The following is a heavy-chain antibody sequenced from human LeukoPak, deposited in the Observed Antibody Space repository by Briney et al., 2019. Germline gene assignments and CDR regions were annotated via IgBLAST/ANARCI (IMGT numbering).Heavy chain of an antibody. J-gene: IGHJ4*02. CDR2: LNPNSGNT. V-gene: IGHV1-8*02. Sequence: ASVKVSCKASGYTFTTYDINWVRQATGQGLEWMGWLNPNSGNTGYAQKFQGRVTMTTDTSTSTAYMELRSLRSDDTAVYYCARLERGYYFDYWGQGTLVTASS. D-gene: IGHD3-22*01. CDR1: GYTFTTYD. CDR3: ARLERGYYFDY.